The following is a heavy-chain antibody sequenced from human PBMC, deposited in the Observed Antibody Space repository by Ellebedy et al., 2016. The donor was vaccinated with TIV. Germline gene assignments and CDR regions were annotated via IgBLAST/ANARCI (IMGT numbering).Heavy chain of an antibody. J-gene: IGHJ4*02. CDR3: ARGVDTSGYDLDY. V-gene: IGHV3-21*01. CDR2: ISSSSSYI. D-gene: IGHD5-12*01. CDR1: GFTFSSYS. Sequence: GESLKISXAASGFTFSSYSMNWVRQAPGKGLEWVSSISSSSSYIYYADSVKGRFTISRDNAKNSLYLQMNSLRAEDTAVYYCARGVDTSGYDLDYWGQGTLVTVSS.